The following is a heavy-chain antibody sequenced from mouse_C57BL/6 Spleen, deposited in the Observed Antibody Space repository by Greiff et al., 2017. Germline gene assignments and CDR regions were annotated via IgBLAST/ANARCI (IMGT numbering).Heavy chain of an antibody. CDR3: ARGGYYDYDVAWFAY. V-gene: IGHV1-85*01. CDR2: IYPRDGST. CDR1: GYTFTSYD. Sequence: QVQLKQSGPELVKPGASVKLSCKASGYTFTSYDINWVKQRPGQGLEWIGWIYPRDGSTKYNEKFKGKATLTVDTSSSTAYMELHSLTSEDSAVYFCARGGYYDYDVAWFAYWGQGTLVTVSA. D-gene: IGHD2-4*01. J-gene: IGHJ3*01.